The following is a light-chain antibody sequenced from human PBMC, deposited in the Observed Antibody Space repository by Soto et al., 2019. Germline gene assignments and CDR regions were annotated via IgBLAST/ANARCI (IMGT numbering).Light chain of an antibody. CDR1: SSDVGGYNH. J-gene: IGLJ1*01. CDR3: SSFTRSTIYV. Sequence: QSALTQPASVSGSPGQSITISCTGTSSDVGGYNHVSWYQHYPGKAPKLIIYDVTNRPSGVSNRFSGSKSGNTASLTISGFQAEDEADYFCSSFTRSTIYVFGTGTKFTVL. CDR2: DVT. V-gene: IGLV2-14*03.